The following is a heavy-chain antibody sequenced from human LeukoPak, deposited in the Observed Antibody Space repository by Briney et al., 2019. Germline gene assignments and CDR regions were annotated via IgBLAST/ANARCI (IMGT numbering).Heavy chain of an antibody. D-gene: IGHD4-17*01. CDR2: INPNSGGT. J-gene: IGHJ4*02. CDR3: ALYGDYFFYFDY. CDR1: GYIFTSYG. Sequence: ASVKVSCKASGYIFTSYGITWVRQAPGQGLEWMGWINPNSGGTNYAQKFQGRVTMTTDTSISTAYMELSRLRSDDTAVYYCALYGDYFFYFDYWGQGTLVTVSS. V-gene: IGHV1-2*02.